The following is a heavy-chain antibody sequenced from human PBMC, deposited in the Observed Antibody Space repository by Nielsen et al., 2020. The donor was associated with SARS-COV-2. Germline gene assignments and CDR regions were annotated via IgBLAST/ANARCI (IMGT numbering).Heavy chain of an antibody. Sequence: GESLKISCAASGFTVSSNYMSWVRQAPGKGLEWVSVIYSGGSTYYADSVKGRFTISRDNSKNTLYLQMNSLRAEDTAVYYCARLIWFGEDFDYWGQGTLVTVSS. V-gene: IGHV3-53*01. CDR1: GFTVSSNY. D-gene: IGHD3-10*01. CDR2: IYSGGST. CDR3: ARLIWFGEDFDY. J-gene: IGHJ4*02.